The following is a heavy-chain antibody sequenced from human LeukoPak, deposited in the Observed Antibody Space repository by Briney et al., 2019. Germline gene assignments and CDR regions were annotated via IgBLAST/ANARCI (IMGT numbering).Heavy chain of an antibody. CDR2: IRDSGSST. Sequence: GGALRLLCAPSGFTFSSYAMSWVRQAAGKGLEWVSAIRDSGSSTHYADSVKGRFTTSRDNSKNTLFLQMNSLRAEDTAIYYCAKYGPQGAGVSHFDYWGQGALVTVSS. CDR1: GFTFSSYA. J-gene: IGHJ4*02. CDR3: AKYGPQGAGVSHFDY. V-gene: IGHV3-23*01. D-gene: IGHD4/OR15-4a*01.